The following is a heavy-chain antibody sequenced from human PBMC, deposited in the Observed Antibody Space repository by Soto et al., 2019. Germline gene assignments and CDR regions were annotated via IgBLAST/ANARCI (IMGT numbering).Heavy chain of an antibody. Sequence: QVQLQESGPGLVKPSQTLSLTCTVSGGSISSGGYYWSWIRQHPGKGLEWIGYIYYSGRIYYNPTLKSRVTISVDTSKNQLSLKLSSVTAADTAVYYCARGYYSVPAGNNNWFDPWGQGTLVTASS. V-gene: IGHV4-31*03. CDR3: ARGYYSVPAGNNNWFDP. CDR2: IYYSGRI. J-gene: IGHJ5*02. CDR1: GGSISSGGYY. D-gene: IGHD2-2*01.